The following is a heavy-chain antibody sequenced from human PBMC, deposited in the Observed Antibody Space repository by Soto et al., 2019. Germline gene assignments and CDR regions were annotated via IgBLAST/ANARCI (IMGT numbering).Heavy chain of an antibody. V-gene: IGHV3-64*01. D-gene: IGHD6-6*01. CDR3: ARRARPDFYYMDV. CDR1: GFTLSGYA. Sequence: EVQLAESGGGLAQPGGSLRLSCAASGFTLSGYAMDWVRQAPGKGLEYVSGISSNGVGTYYANSVQGRFTISRDNSKNTVYLQMGSLRPEDMAVYYCARRARPDFYYMDVWVKGTTVNVSS. J-gene: IGHJ6*03. CDR2: ISSNGVGT.